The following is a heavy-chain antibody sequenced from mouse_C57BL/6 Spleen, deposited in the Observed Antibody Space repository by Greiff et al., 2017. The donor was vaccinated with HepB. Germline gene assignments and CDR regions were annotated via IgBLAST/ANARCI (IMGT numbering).Heavy chain of an antibody. CDR2: IDPSDSYT. D-gene: IGHD1-1*01. CDR3: ASEGIVVANYFDY. J-gene: IGHJ2*01. Sequence: VKLQQPGAELVRPGTSVKLSCKASGYTFTSYWMHWVKQRPGQGLEWIGVIDPSDSYTNYNQKFKGKATLTVDTSSSTAYMQLSSLTSEDSAVYYCASEGIVVANYFDYWGQGTTLTVSS. V-gene: IGHV1-59*01. CDR1: GYTFTSYW.